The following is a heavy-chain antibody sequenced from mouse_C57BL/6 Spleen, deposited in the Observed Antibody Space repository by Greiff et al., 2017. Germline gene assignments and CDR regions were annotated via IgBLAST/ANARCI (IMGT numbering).Heavy chain of an antibody. CDR2: IRLKSDNYAT. J-gene: IGHJ1*03. CDR1: GFTFSNYW. CDR3: TGYGSSYWYFDV. V-gene: IGHV6-3*01. Sequence: EVKLMESGGGLVQPGGSMKLSCVASGFTFSNYWMNWVRQSPEKGLEWVAQIRLKSDNYATHYAESVKGRFTISREDSKSSVYLQMNNLRAEDTGIYYCTGYGSSYWYFDVWGTGTTVTVSS. D-gene: IGHD1-1*01.